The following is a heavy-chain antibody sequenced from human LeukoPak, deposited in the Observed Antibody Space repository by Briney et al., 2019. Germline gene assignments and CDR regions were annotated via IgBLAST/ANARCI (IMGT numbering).Heavy chain of an antibody. D-gene: IGHD5-12*01. Sequence: SETLSLTCTVSGGSISSSNYYWGWIRQPPGKGLGWIGTISYSGSTYYNPSLKSRVTMSVDTSKNHFSLKLSSLTAADTAVYYCARRRGYDHFDYWGQGTLVTVSS. CDR1: GGSISSSNYY. V-gene: IGHV4-39*02. CDR3: ARRRGYDHFDY. J-gene: IGHJ4*02. CDR2: ISYSGST.